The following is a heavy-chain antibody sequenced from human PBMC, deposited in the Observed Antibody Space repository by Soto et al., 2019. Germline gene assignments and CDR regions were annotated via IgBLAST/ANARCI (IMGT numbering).Heavy chain of an antibody. CDR1: GYSFTNHW. CDR2: IYPGDSDT. Sequence: PGESLKISCQGSGYSFTNHWIGWVRQMPGKRLELMGIIYPGDSDTRYTPSFQGQVTISVDKSISTAYLQWSSLKASDNALYFCARHRTSGYGHPTFDFWGQGT. CDR3: ARHRTSGYGHPTFDF. D-gene: IGHD5-12*01. V-gene: IGHV5-51*01. J-gene: IGHJ4*02.